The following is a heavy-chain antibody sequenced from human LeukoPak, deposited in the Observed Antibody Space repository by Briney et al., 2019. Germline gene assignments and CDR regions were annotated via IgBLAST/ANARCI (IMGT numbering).Heavy chain of an antibody. CDR3: AREKVYCSGGSCYSPGGFDAFDI. D-gene: IGHD2-15*01. CDR1: GGSISSSSYY. CDR2: IYYSGST. Sequence: SETLSLTCTVSGGSISSSSYYWGWIRQPPGKGLEWIGSIYYSGSTYYNPSLKSRVTISVDTSKNQFSLKLSSVTAADTAVYYCAREKVYCSGGSCYSPGGFDAFDIWGQGTMVTVSS. V-gene: IGHV4-39*02. J-gene: IGHJ3*02.